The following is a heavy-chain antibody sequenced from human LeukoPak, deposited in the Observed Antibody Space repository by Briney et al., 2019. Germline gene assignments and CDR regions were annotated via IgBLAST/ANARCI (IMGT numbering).Heavy chain of an antibody. CDR1: XFXXXSXX. Sequence: CAAXXFXXXSXXMNWVXQXPXXGXXXXGRTRNKANSYTTEYAASVKGRFTISRDDSKNSLYLQMNSLKTEDTAVYYCARRYGGDAFDIWGQGTMVTVSS. CDR3: ARRYGGDAFDI. J-gene: IGHJ3*02. V-gene: IGHV3-72*01. CDR2: TRNKANSYTT. D-gene: IGHD3-10*01.